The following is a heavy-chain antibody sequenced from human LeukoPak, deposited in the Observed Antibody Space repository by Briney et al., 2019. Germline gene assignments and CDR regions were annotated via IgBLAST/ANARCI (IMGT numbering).Heavy chain of an antibody. CDR2: ISSSGSTI. V-gene: IGHV3-48*03. J-gene: IGHJ4*02. CDR3: ARSPHSYDSSGFPHY. CDR1: GFTFSSYE. D-gene: IGHD3-22*01. Sequence: GGSLRLSCAASGFTFSSYEMNWVRQAPGKGLEWVSYISSSGSTIYYADSVKGRFTISRDNAKNSLYLQMNSLRAEDTALYYCARSPHSYDSSGFPHYWGQGTLVTVSS.